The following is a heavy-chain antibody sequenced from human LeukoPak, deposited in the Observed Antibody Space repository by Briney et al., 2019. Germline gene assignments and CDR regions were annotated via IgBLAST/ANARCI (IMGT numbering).Heavy chain of an antibody. V-gene: IGHV1-69*05. CDR2: IIPIFGTA. J-gene: IGHJ4*02. CDR3: ARAKNYYYDSSGYYDY. CDR1: GGTFSSYA. Sequence: SVKVSCXASGGTFSSYAISWVRRAPGQGLEWMGGIIPIFGTANYAQKFQGRVTITTDESTSTAYMELSSLRSEDTAVYYCARAKNYYYDSSGYYDYWGQGTLVTVSS. D-gene: IGHD3-22*01.